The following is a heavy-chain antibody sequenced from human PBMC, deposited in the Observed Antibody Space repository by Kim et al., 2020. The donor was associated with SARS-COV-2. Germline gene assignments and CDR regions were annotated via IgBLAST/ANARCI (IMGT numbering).Heavy chain of an antibody. Sequence: GGSLRLSCEVSGFKFGNYGMHWVRQAPGKGLEWVAGLWYDGSNKHYADSVKGRFTISRDNSNSTLFLQIDSLRVEDTAIYYCARDPRAFYDFWSGYSDKWFDPWGKGTLAT. D-gene: IGHD3-3*01. CDR1: GFKFGNYG. J-gene: IGHJ5*02. CDR3: ARDPRAFYDFWSGYSDKWFDP. V-gene: IGHV3-33*01. CDR2: LWYDGSNK.